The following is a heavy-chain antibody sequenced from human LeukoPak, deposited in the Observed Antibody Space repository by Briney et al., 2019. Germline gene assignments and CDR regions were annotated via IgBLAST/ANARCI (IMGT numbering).Heavy chain of an antibody. D-gene: IGHD6-13*01. Sequence: VASVKVSCKASGYTFTGYYMHWVRQAPGQGLEWMGWINPNSGGTNYAQKFQGRVTMTRDTSISTAYMELSRLRSDDTAVYYCARVPWRYSSSWLPLCHWGQGTLVTVSS. J-gene: IGHJ4*02. CDR3: ARVPWRYSSSWLPLCH. CDR1: GYTFTGYY. V-gene: IGHV1-2*02. CDR2: INPNSGGT.